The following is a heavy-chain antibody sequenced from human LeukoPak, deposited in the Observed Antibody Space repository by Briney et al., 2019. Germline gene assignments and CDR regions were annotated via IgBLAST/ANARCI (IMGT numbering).Heavy chain of an antibody. CDR3: ARHGTISSESYFDY. Sequence: PSETLSLTCSVSGGSVSSYYWSWIRQSPGKGLEWIGYIHNSGRTNYNPSLKSRVTGFVDTSKNQVSLRLSSVTAADTAVYYCARHGTISSESYFDYWGQGAQVTVSS. CDR1: GGSVSSYY. CDR2: IHNSGRT. D-gene: IGHD1-14*01. V-gene: IGHV4-59*08. J-gene: IGHJ4*02.